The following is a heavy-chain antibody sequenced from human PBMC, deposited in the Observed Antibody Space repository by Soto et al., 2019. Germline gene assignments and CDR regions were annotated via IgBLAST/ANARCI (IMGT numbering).Heavy chain of an antibody. J-gene: IGHJ6*02. CDR3: ARRRMGSTSWPDYYGMDV. V-gene: IGHV1-18*01. CDR1: GYTFTSYG. CDR2: ISAYNGNT. D-gene: IGHD2-2*01. Sequence: GASVKVSCKASGYTFTSYGISWVRQAPGQGLEWMGWISAYNGNTNYAQKLQGRVTMTTDTSTSTAYMELRSLRSDDTAVYYCARRRMGSTSWPDYYGMDVWGQGTTVTVSS.